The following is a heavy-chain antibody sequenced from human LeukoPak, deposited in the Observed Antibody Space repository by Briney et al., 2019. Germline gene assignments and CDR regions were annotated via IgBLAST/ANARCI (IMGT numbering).Heavy chain of an antibody. CDR2: INHSGST. CDR3: AAYSYGYLYYFDY. CDR1: GGSFSGYY. J-gene: IGHJ4*02. V-gene: IGHV4-34*01. Sequence: SETLSLTCAVYGGSFSGYYWSWIRQPPGKELEWIGEINHSGSTNYNPSLKSRVTISVDTSKNQFSLKLSSVTAADTAVYYCAAYSYGYLYYFDYWGQGTLVTVSS. D-gene: IGHD5-18*01.